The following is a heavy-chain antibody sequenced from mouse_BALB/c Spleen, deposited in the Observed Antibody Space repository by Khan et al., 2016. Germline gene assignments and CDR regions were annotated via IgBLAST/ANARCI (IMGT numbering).Heavy chain of an antibody. J-gene: IGHJ2*01. CDR1: GYSITSDYA. CDR3: ALLYDGYPFDY. Sequence: EVQLQESGPGLVKPSQSLSLTCTVTGYSITSDYAWNWIRQFPGNKLEWMGYISYSGSTSYNPSLKSRISITRDTSKNQFFLQLNSVTTVDTATYCCALLYDGYPFDYWGQGTTLTVSS. CDR2: ISYSGST. V-gene: IGHV3-2*02. D-gene: IGHD2-3*01.